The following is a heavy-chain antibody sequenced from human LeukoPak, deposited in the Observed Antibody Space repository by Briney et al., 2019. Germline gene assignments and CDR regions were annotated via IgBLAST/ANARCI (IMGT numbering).Heavy chain of an antibody. CDR3: ARLGSGELDIDY. J-gene: IGHJ4*02. V-gene: IGHV3-64*01. D-gene: IGHD1-26*01. CDR1: GFTFSSYA. Sequence: PGGSLRLSCAASGFTFSSYAMHGVRQAPGKGLEYVSAISSNGGSTYYANSVKGRFTISRDNSKNTLYLQMGSLRAEDMAVHYCARLGSGELDIDYWGQGTLVTVSS. CDR2: ISSNGGST.